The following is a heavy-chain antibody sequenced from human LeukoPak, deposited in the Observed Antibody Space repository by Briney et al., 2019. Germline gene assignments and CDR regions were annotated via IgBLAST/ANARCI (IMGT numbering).Heavy chain of an antibody. CDR2: IYHIGST. Sequence: SETLSLTCTVSAYSISSGYYWGWIRLPPGKGLEWIGTIYHIGSTYYNPSLKSRVTISVDTSKNQFSLKLSSVTAADTAVYYCAREIVGATPVFEEKKYYFDYWGQGTLVTVSS. D-gene: IGHD1-26*01. V-gene: IGHV4-38-2*02. CDR1: AYSISSGYY. CDR3: AREIVGATPVFEEKKYYFDY. J-gene: IGHJ4*02.